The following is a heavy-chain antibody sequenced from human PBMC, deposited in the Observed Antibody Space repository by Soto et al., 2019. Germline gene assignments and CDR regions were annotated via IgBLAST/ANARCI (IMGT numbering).Heavy chain of an antibody. CDR3: ARQDFLGAFDI. CDR2: IYYSGST. Sequence: SETLSLTCTVSVGSISSYYWSWIRQPPGKGLEWIGYIYYSGSTNYNPSLKSRVTISVDTSKNQFSLKLCSVTAADTAVYYCARQDFLGAFDIWGQGTMVTVSS. V-gene: IGHV4-59*08. CDR1: VGSISSYY. D-gene: IGHD3-16*01. J-gene: IGHJ3*02.